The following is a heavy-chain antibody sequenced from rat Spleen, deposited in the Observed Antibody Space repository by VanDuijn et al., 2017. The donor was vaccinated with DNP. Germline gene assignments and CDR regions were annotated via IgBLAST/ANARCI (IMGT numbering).Heavy chain of an antibody. CDR1: GFSLTTYN. J-gene: IGHJ2*01. CDR3: ARYPLFGY. V-gene: IGHV2-41*01. Sequence: QVQLKESGPGLVQPSQTLSLPCTFAGFSLTTYNVHWVRQPPGKGLEWRGVIWKNGATRYNSALKSRLNFSKATAKSQVLLKMNSLQTEDTAMYFCARYPLFGYWGQGVMVTVSS. D-gene: IGHD1-4*01. CDR2: IWKNGAT.